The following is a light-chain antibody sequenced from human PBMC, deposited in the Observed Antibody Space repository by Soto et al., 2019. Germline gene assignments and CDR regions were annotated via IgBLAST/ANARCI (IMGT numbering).Light chain of an antibody. V-gene: IGKV1-39*01. J-gene: IGKJ5*01. CDR3: QQSDSTPIT. CDR1: QSISIY. CDR2: AAS. Sequence: DIQMTQSPSSLSASVGDRVTITCLASQSISIYLNWYQQKPGKAPKLLIYAASSLQSGVPSRFSGSGSGTDFTLTISSLQPEDFATYYCQQSDSTPITFGQGPLLEIK.